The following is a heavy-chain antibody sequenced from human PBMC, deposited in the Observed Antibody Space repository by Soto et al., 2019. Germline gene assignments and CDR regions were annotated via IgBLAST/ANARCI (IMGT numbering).Heavy chain of an antibody. CDR1: GFTFSSYA. D-gene: IGHD3-10*01. J-gene: IGHJ6*02. Sequence: QVQLVESGGGVVQPGRSLRLSCAASGFTFSSYAMHWVRQAPGKGLEWVAVISYDGSNKYYADSVKGRFTISRDNSKNTLYLQMNSLRAEDTAVYYCARGGGIFYYGSGSNYYYYGMDVWGQGTTVTVSS. CDR3: ARGGGIFYYGSGSNYYYYGMDV. V-gene: IGHV3-30-3*01. CDR2: ISYDGSNK.